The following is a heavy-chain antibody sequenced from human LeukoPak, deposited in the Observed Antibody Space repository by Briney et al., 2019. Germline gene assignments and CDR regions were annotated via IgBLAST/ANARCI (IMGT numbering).Heavy chain of an antibody. CDR1: GYTLTELS. Sequence: GASVKVSCKVSGYTLTELSMHWVRQAPGKGLEWMGGFDPEDGETIYAQKFQGRVTMTEDTSTDTAYMELSSLRSEDTAVYYCARPGYSSSRQYYYYYGMDVWGQGTTVTVSS. CDR2: FDPEDGET. V-gene: IGHV1-24*01. CDR3: ARPGYSSSRQYYYYYGMDV. J-gene: IGHJ6*02. D-gene: IGHD6-13*01.